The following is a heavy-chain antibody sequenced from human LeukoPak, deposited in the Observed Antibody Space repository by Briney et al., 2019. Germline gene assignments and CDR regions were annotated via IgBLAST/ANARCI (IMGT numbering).Heavy chain of an antibody. CDR2: MNSDGKIT. J-gene: IGHJ4*02. CDR1: GFTFSTNW. CDR3: ARYDYWGGAFDY. Sequence: PRGSLRLSCAASGFTFSTNWMQWVRQAPGKGLVWVSRMNSDGKITGYADSVKSRYTKSRDNDKNMLYNQLNGLRAEDTAVYYCARYDYWGGAFDYWGQGTLVNVSS. D-gene: IGHD3-3*01. V-gene: IGHV3-74*01.